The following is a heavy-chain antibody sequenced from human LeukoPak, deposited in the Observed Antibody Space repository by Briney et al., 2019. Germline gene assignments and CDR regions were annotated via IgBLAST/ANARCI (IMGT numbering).Heavy chain of an antibody. V-gene: IGHV1-69*13. J-gene: IGHJ4*02. CDR1: GGTFSSYA. D-gene: IGHD3-3*01. CDR2: INPIFGTA. Sequence: SVKVSCKASGGTFSSYAISWVRQAPGQGLEWMGGINPIFGTANYAQKFQGRVTITADESTSTAYMELSSLRSEDTAVYYCASFEGFGVVISEDYWGQGTLVTVSS. CDR3: ASFEGFGVVISEDY.